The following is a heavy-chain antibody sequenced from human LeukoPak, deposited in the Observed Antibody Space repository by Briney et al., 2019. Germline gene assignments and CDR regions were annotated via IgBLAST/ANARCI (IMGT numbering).Heavy chain of an antibody. CDR1: GGSISNYY. D-gene: IGHD4-17*01. CDR3: ARDSTPYGHSGY. J-gene: IGHJ4*02. Sequence: PETLSLTCTVSGGSISNYYWSWIRQPPGKGLEWIGYIYYSGTTNYNPSLKSRVTISVDTSKNQFSLKLSSVTAADTAVYYCARDSTPYGHSGYWGQGTLVTVSP. V-gene: IGHV4-59*01. CDR2: IYYSGTT.